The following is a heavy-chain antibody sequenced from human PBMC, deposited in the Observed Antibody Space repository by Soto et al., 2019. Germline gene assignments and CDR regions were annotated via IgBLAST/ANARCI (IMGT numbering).Heavy chain of an antibody. V-gene: IGHV3-11*01. CDR1: GFTFSYFY. Sequence: GGSLRLSCAASGFTFSYFYMNWMRQAPGKGLEWVSYISSSSSTIHYADSVKGRFTISRDNAKNSLYLQMNSLRVEDTAVYYCARSSRSWIGLFDYWGQGTLVTVS. D-gene: IGHD6-6*01. CDR3: ARSSRSWIGLFDY. CDR2: ISSSSSTI. J-gene: IGHJ4*02.